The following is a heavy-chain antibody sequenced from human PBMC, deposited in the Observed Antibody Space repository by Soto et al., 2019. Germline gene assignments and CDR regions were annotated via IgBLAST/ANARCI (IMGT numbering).Heavy chain of an antibody. D-gene: IGHD1-26*01. V-gene: IGHV4-31*03. CDR2: FYYRGNT. CDR3: ARAMGAINYFDY. J-gene: IGHJ4*02. Sequence: QVQLQESGPGLVKPSQTLSLTCTVSGGSIRSGGYYWSWIRQHPGKGLEWIGYFYYRGNTYYNPSLKSRLTISGDTSKNQFSLNLSSVTAADTAVYYCARAMGAINYFDYWGQGTLVTVSS. CDR1: GGSIRSGGYY.